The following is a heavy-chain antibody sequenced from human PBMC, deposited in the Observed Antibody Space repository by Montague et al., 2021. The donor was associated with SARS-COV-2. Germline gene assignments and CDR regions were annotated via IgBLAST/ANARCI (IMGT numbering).Heavy chain of an antibody. CDR2: IYITGTSQYNS. CDR3: ACLKWFGGLDWFDP. J-gene: IGHJ5*02. V-gene: IGHV4-4*07. CDR1: GDSISSYF. D-gene: IGHD3-10*01. Sequence: SETLSLTCTVSGDSISSYFWSWIRQPAGKGLEWIGRIYITGTSQYNSNYNPSLKSRVTMSVDTSKNHFSLKLTSVTAADTAVYFCACLKWFGGLDWFDPWGQGTLVTVSS.